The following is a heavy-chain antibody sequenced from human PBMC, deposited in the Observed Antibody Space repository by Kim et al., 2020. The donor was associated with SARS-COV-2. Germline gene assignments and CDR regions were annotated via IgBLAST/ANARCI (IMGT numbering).Heavy chain of an antibody. Sequence: ASVKVSCKASGYTFTAYFLHWVRQAPGQGLEWVGRINVNSGDTRYAQKFQGRVTMTRDTSINTAYLEVSRLRSDDTAPYFWSRPHYQGSENYYSYRYFGL. V-gene: IGHV1-2*06. D-gene: IGHD3-22*01. CDR1: GYTFTAYF. CDR3: SRPHYQGSENYYSYRYFGL. J-gene: IGHJ2*01. CDR2: INVNSGDT.